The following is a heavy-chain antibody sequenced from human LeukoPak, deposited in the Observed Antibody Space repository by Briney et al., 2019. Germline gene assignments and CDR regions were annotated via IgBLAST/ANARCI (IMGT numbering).Heavy chain of an antibody. CDR3: ARESPYGSGSPVDV. V-gene: IGHV3-21*01. CDR1: GFTFSNYW. Sequence: GGSLRLSCAASGFTFSNYWMHWVRQTPGKGLEWVSSISSSSSYIYYADSVKGRFTISRDNAKNSLYLQMNSLRAEDTAVYYCARESPYGSGSPVDVWGKGTTVTISS. CDR2: ISSSSSYI. J-gene: IGHJ6*04. D-gene: IGHD3-10*01.